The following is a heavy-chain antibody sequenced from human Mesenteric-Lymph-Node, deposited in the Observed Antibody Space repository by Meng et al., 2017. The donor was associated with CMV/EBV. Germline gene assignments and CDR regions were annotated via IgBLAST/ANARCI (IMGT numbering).Heavy chain of an antibody. D-gene: IGHD1-7*01. CDR2: ISGSGST. V-gene: IGHV3-23*01. J-gene: IGHJ4*02. CDR1: AFTFNTYA. Sequence: GGSLRLSCAASAFTFNTYAMTWVRQAPGKGLEWVSTISGSGSTYYADSVKGRFTISRDNSKNTLYLQMSSLRAEDTAVYYCARERNWYYLDYWGQGTLVTVSS. CDR3: ARERNWYYLDY.